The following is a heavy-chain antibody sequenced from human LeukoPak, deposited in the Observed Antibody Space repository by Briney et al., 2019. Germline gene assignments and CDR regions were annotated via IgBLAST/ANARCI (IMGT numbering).Heavy chain of an antibody. CDR2: INHSGST. V-gene: IGHV4-34*01. Sequence: PSETLSLTCTVSGGSISSYYWSWIRQPPGKGLEWIGEINHSGSTNYNPSLKSRVTISVDTSKNQFSLKLSSVTAADTAVYYCATPGLGRDSSGYYHFDYWGQGTLVTVSS. D-gene: IGHD3-22*01. J-gene: IGHJ4*02. CDR3: ATPGLGRDSSGYYHFDY. CDR1: GGSISSYY.